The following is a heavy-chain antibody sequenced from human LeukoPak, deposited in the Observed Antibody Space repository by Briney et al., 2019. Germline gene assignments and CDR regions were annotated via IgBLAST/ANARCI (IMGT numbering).Heavy chain of an antibody. J-gene: IGHJ6*02. CDR1: GGSISSYY. V-gene: IGHV4-59*01. D-gene: IGHD6-13*01. Sequence: PSETLSLTCTVSGGSISSYYWSWIRQPPGKGLEWIGYIYYSGSTNYNPSLKSRVTISVDTSKNQFSLKLSSVTAADTAVYYCAGGGDSSPPYGMDVWGQGTTVTVSS. CDR3: AGGGDSSPPYGMDV. CDR2: IYYSGST.